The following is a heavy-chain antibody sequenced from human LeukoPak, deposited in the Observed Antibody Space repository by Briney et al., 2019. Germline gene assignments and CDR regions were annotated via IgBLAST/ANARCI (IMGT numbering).Heavy chain of an antibody. V-gene: IGHV1-24*01. CDR3: ATAYGSSGYCDY. D-gene: IGHD3-22*01. Sequence: GASVQVSCQVSGYTLTELSMHWLRQAPGNGLEWMGGFDPEDGETIYAQKFQGRVTMTEDTSTDTAYMELSSLRSEDTAVYYCATAYGSSGYCDYWGQGTLVTVSS. J-gene: IGHJ4*02. CDR1: GYTLTELS. CDR2: FDPEDGET.